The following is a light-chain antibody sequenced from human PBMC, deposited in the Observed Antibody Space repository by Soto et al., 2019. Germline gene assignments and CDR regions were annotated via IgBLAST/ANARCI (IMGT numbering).Light chain of an antibody. V-gene: IGLV6-57*04. J-gene: IGLJ2*01. CDR2: EDN. Sequence: NFMLTQPHSVSESPGKTVTISCTRSSGSIASNYVQWYQQRPGSAPTLVIYEDNQRPSGVPDRFSGSIDSSSNSASLTISGLRTEDEADYYCQSYDSRTVVFGGGTKLTVL. CDR3: QSYDSRTVV. CDR1: SGSIASNY.